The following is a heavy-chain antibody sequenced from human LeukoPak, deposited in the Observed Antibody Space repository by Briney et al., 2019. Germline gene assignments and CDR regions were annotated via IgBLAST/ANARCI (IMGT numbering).Heavy chain of an antibody. D-gene: IGHD3-10*01. CDR3: AREQKGLIRGPVDC. Sequence: ASVKVSCKASGYTLTGYYMHWVRQAPGQGLEWMGWIDPNSGGTNYVQNFQGRVTLTRDTSISTAYMELSRLRSDDTAVYYCAREQKGLIRGPVDCWGQGTLVIVSS. CDR2: IDPNSGGT. V-gene: IGHV1-2*02. J-gene: IGHJ4*02. CDR1: GYTLTGYY.